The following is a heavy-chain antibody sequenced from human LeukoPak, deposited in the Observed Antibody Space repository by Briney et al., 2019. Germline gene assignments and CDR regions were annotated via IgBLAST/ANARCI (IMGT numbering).Heavy chain of an antibody. V-gene: IGHV4-38-2*02. Sequence: SETLSLTCTVSGYSIRSGYYWGWIRQPPGKGLEWIGSIYHSGSTYYNPSLKSRVTISVDTSKNQFSLKLSSVTAADTAVYYCARDYGDYEGGFDPWGQGTLVTVSS. D-gene: IGHD4-17*01. CDR1: GYSIRSGYY. CDR2: IYHSGST. CDR3: ARDYGDYEGGFDP. J-gene: IGHJ5*02.